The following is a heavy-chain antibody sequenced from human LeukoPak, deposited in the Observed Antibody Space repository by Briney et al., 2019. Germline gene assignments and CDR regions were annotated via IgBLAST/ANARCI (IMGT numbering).Heavy chain of an antibody. J-gene: IGHJ4*02. V-gene: IGHV3-33*01. CDR1: GFTFKDYG. Sequence: GGSLRLSCAASGFTFKDYGMHWVRQAPGKGLEWVALIWYDGSNNYYADSVRGRFTVSRNNSKNTLSLQMNSLRAEDTAVYYCARGRWTSSGYRHCDFWGQGTLVTVSS. CDR3: ARGRWTSSGYRHCDF. D-gene: IGHD3-22*01. CDR2: IWYDGSNN.